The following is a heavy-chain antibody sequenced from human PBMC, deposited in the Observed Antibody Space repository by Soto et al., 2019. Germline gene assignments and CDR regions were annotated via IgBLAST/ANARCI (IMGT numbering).Heavy chain of an antibody. Sequence: PGGSLRLSCAASGFTFSSYAMSWVRQAPGKGLEWVSAISGSGGSTYYADSVKGRFTISRDNSKNTLYLQMNSLRAEDTAVYYCAKASTYEYVWGSYRYYFNSWGQGTLVTVSS. CDR2: ISGSGGST. D-gene: IGHD3-16*02. CDR3: AKASTYEYVWGSYRYYFNS. J-gene: IGHJ4*02. CDR1: GFTFSSYA. V-gene: IGHV3-23*01.